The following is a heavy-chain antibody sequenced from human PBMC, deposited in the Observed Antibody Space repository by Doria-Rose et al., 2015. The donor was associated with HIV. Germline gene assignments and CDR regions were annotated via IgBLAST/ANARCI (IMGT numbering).Heavy chain of an antibody. CDR3: ARIHSLSSSSLGH. CDR2: LNVGNGDT. CDR1: GYTFSAYA. Sequence: VQSGAEVKKPGASVTASCKNSGYTFSAYAIHWVRQAPGQRLEWMGWLNVGNGDTRYSRKFQDRVTITSDTSANTGYMALSSLRSEDTAVYYCARIHSLSSSSLGHWGQGTLVTVSS. D-gene: IGHD6-13*01. V-gene: IGHV1-3*01. J-gene: IGHJ4*02.